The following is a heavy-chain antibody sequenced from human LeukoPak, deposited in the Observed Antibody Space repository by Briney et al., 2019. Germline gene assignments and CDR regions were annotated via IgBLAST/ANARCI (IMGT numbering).Heavy chain of an antibody. CDR3: TRLFNGSPADY. J-gene: IGHJ4*02. D-gene: IGHD1-1*01. CDR1: GFTFSVYF. V-gene: IGHV4-39*01. Sequence: PGGSLRLSCAASGFTFSVYFMGWVRQPPGKGLEWIGSIYYRGNTYYDPSLKSRVTISVDTSKNQFSLWLSSVTAADTSVYYCTRLFNGSPADYWGQGILVTVSS. CDR2: IYYRGNT.